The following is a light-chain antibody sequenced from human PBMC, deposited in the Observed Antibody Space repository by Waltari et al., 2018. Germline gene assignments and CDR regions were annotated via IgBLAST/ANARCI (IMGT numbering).Light chain of an antibody. CDR1: QNVLYDSNNKNY. Sequence: DIVMTQYPDSLAVSLGERATINCKSSQNVLYDSNNKNYLAWYQQKPGQPPKLLMYWASTRESGVPDRFSGSGSGTDFTLTISSLQAEDVAVYYCQQYYSTPLTFGGGTKVEIK. CDR3: QQYYSTPLT. CDR2: WAS. V-gene: IGKV4-1*01. J-gene: IGKJ4*01.